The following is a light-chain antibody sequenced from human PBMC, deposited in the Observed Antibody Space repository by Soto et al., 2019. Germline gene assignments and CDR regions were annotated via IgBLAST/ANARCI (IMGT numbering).Light chain of an antibody. Sequence: QSALTQPPSASGSPGQSVTISCTGTSSDVGAYNYVSWYQQHAGKAPKLVIYEATKRPSGVPDRFSGSKSANTASLTVSGLQAEDEADYYRSSFASSSTWVFGGGTKLTVL. V-gene: IGLV2-8*01. CDR3: SSFASSSTWV. J-gene: IGLJ3*02. CDR2: EAT. CDR1: SSDVGAYNY.